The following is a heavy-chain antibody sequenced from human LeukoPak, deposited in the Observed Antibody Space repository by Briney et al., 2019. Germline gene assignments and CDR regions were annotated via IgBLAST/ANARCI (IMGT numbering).Heavy chain of an antibody. CDR1: AGTFSSYT. J-gene: IGHJ4*02. Sequence: SVKVSCKASAGTFSSYTISWVRQAPGQGLEWLGRIIPILGIANYAQKFQGRVTIPADKSTSTAYMELSSLRSEDTAVYYCARVSDSSGNFDYWGQGTLVTVSS. D-gene: IGHD3-22*01. CDR2: IIPILGIA. V-gene: IGHV1-69*02. CDR3: ARVSDSSGNFDY.